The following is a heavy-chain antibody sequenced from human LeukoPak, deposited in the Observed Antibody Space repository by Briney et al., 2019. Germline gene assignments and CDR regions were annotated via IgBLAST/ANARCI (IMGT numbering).Heavy chain of an antibody. D-gene: IGHD3-22*01. Sequence: GGSLRLSCAASGFTFSSYAMHWVRPAPGKGLEWVAVISYDGSNKYYADSVKGRFTISRDNSKNTLYLQMNSLRAEDTAVYYCARSHDSSGPVDYWGQGSLVTVAS. V-gene: IGHV3-30*04. CDR2: ISYDGSNK. J-gene: IGHJ4*02. CDR3: ARSHDSSGPVDY. CDR1: GFTFSSYA.